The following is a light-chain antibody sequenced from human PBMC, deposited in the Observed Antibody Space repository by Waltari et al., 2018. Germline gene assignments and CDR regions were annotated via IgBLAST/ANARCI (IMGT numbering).Light chain of an antibody. CDR1: QSVSSGY. J-gene: IGKJ1*01. Sequence: EIVLTQSPGTLSLSPGERATLSCRASQSVSSGYLAWYQQEPGQAPRLLICGASNRAAGIPDRFSGGGSGTDFTLTISRLEPEDFAVYYCQHYRSSPPPFGQGTNVEIK. CDR3: QHYRSSPPP. CDR2: GAS. V-gene: IGKV3-20*01.